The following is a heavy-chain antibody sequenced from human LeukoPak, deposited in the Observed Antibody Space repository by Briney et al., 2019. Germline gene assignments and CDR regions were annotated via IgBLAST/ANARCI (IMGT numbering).Heavy chain of an antibody. Sequence: GGSLRLSCAASGFTFNSYAMYWVRQAPGKGLEWVSYIRSSGSTIYYADSVKGRFTISRDNAKNSLYLQMNSLRAEDTAVYYCARDRDSGSYYEYYFDYWGQGTLVTVSS. CDR3: ARDRDSGSYYEYYFDY. CDR1: GFTFNSYA. J-gene: IGHJ4*02. D-gene: IGHD1-26*01. CDR2: IRSSGSTI. V-gene: IGHV3-48*04.